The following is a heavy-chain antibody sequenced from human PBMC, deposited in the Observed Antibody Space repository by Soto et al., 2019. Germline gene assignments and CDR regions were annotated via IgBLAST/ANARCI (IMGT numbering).Heavy chain of an antibody. J-gene: IGHJ4*02. D-gene: IGHD1-26*01. Sequence: PSETLSLTCTVSGGSISSSTYYWGWIRQPPGKGLEWIGSIYYSGSSYYNPSLKSRVTISVDTSKNQFSLKLSSVTAADTAVYYCARSPGNRRSVGATTFDYWGQGTLVTVSS. CDR3: ARSPGNRRSVGATTFDY. V-gene: IGHV4-39*01. CDR2: IYYSGSS. CDR1: GGSISSSTYY.